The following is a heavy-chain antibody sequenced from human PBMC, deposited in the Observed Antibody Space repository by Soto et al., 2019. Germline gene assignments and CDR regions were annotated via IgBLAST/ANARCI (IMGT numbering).Heavy chain of an antibody. CDR3: AKAYYDYWSGNYTDDC. D-gene: IGHD3-3*01. V-gene: IGHV3-30*04. CDR2: ISYDGKNK. J-gene: IGHJ4*02. CDR1: GFTFSSFA. Sequence: QVQLVESGGGVAQPGGSLGLSCAASGFTFSSFAMHWVRQAPGKGLEWVAVISYDGKNKFYADSVQGRFTISRDNSKNTLSLQMNSLTAEDTAVYYCAKAYYDYWSGNYTDDCWGQGTLVTVSS.